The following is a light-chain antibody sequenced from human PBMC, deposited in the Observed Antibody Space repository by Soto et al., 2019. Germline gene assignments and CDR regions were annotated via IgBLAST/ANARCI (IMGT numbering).Light chain of an antibody. Sequence: EIVLTQSPGTLSLSPGETATLSCRASQSVSRNYLAWYQQKPGQAPRLLTYGPSSRATGIPDRFSGSGSGTDFTLTISRLEPEDFAVYYCQQYGTSPLTFGQGTKVEIK. V-gene: IGKV3-20*01. CDR1: QSVSRNY. CDR2: GPS. J-gene: IGKJ1*01. CDR3: QQYGTSPLT.